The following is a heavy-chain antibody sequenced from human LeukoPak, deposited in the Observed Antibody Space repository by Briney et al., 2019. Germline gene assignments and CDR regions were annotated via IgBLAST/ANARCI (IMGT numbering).Heavy chain of an antibody. CDR1: GFTFSDYG. Sequence: GGSLRLSCAASGFTFSDYGMSWVRQAPGKGLEWLSTIRGRGGGSFFADSVKGRFTISRDNSKNTLYLQMNSLRAEDTAVYYCAKQGRDWLRDYYYYMDVWGKGTTVTISS. CDR3: AKQGRDWLRDYYYYMDV. J-gene: IGHJ6*03. V-gene: IGHV3-23*01. CDR2: IRGRGGGS. D-gene: IGHD3-9*01.